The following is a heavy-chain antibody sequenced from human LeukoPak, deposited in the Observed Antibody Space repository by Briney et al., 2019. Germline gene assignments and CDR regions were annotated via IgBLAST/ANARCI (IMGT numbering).Heavy chain of an antibody. CDR2: IHYSGKT. J-gene: IGHJ5*02. Sequence: KPSETLSLTCNVAGGSITRSNFYWGWIRQPPGKGLEWIGNIHYSGKTYYNPSLMGRVTISIDTSKNQFSLKLSSVTAADTAVYSCAKVGGLAVAGTDNWMAPWGQGTLVTVSS. CDR1: GGSITRSNFY. D-gene: IGHD6-19*01. V-gene: IGHV4-39*02. CDR3: AKVGGLAVAGTDNWMAP.